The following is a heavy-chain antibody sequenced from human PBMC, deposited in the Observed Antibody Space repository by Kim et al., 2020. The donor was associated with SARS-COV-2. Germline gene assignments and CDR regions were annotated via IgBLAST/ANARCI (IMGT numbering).Heavy chain of an antibody. CDR3: TRVNPIAGAWYDAFDI. CDR1: GFTFSGSA. J-gene: IGHJ3*02. CDR2: IRNKANGYAT. Sequence: GGSLRLSCAASGFTFSGSAMHWVRQASGKGLEWVGRIRNKANGYATAYAASVKGRFTISRDDSKNTAYLQMNSLKTEDTAVYYCTRVNPIAGAWYDAFDIWGQWTMVTVSS. V-gene: IGHV3-73*01. D-gene: IGHD6-19*01.